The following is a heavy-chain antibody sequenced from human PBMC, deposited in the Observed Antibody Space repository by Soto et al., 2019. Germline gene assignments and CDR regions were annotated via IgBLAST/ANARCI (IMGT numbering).Heavy chain of an antibody. CDR1: GYKFTSYA. Sequence: ASVKVSCRASGYKFTSYAMHWVRQAPGQRLEWMGWINAGNGNTKYSQKFQGRVTITRDTSASTAYMELSSLRSEDTAVYYCARDLGGWPDYWGQGTLGTVSS. D-gene: IGHD2-15*01. CDR3: ARDLGGWPDY. V-gene: IGHV1-3*01. J-gene: IGHJ4*02. CDR2: INAGNGNT.